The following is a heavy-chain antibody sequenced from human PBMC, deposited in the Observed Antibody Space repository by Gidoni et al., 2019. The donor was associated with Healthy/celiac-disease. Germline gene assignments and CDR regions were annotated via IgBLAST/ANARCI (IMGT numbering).Heavy chain of an antibody. CDR2: ISYDGSNK. Sequence: VAVISYDGSNKYYADSVKGRFTISRDNSKNTLYLQMNSLRAEDTAVYYCARDAEYCSGGSCKRFDYWGQGTLVTVSS. V-gene: IGHV3-30-3*01. CDR3: ARDAEYCSGGSCKRFDY. D-gene: IGHD2-15*01. J-gene: IGHJ4*02.